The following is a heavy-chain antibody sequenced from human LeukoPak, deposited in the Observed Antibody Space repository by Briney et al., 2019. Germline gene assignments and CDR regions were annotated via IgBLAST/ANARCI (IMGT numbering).Heavy chain of an antibody. CDR1: GGSISSYY. CDR3: ARGRYCTATTCDAGGDAFDV. J-gene: IGHJ3*01. Sequence: SETLSPTCTVSGGSISSYYWSWIRQPAGKGLEWIGRIYPRGSTTYNSSLKSRVTMSADTSKNHFSLKLSSLTAADTAVYYCARGRYCTATTCDAGGDAFDVWGQGTMVTVSS. CDR2: IYPRGST. D-gene: IGHD2-2*01. V-gene: IGHV4-4*07.